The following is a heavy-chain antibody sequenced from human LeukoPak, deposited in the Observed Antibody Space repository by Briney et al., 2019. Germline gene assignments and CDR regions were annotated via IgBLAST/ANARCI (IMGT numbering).Heavy chain of an antibody. CDR2: IKHDGSEK. D-gene: IGHD3-10*01. V-gene: IGHV3-7*03. CDR3: ARVGGTTLVRGVDF. Sequence: GGSLRLSCAASGFTFTYYWMGWVRQAPGKGLEWVANIKHDGSEKYYVDSVKGRFTISRGNAKNSLYLQMNSLRAEDTAVYYCARVGGTTLVRGVDFWGQGTLVNVSS. J-gene: IGHJ4*02. CDR1: GFTFTYYW.